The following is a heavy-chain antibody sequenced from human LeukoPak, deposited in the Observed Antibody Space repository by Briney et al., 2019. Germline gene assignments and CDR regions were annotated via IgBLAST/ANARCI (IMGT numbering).Heavy chain of an antibody. D-gene: IGHD7-27*01. CDR3: ARGPHWDPHFDY. CDR1: GYTFNGYY. CDR2: INPNSGGT. J-gene: IGHJ4*02. Sequence: ASVKVSCKASGYTFNGYYKHWVRQAPGQGLEWMGWINPNSGGTNYAQKFLGRVTMTRDTSISTAYMELSRLRSDDTAVYYCARGPHWDPHFDYWGQGTLVTVSS. V-gene: IGHV1-2*02.